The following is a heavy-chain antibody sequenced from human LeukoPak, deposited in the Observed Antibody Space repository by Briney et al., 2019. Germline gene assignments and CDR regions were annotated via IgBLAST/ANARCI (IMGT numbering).Heavy chain of an antibody. D-gene: IGHD3-10*01. J-gene: IGHJ4*02. CDR1: GFSFSSYW. CDR2: IKHDGSQK. CDR3: VSTGCLLDY. V-gene: IGHV3-7*01. Sequence: GGSLRLSCAASGFSFSSYWMTWVRQAPGKGLEWVANIKHDGSQKYYVDSVKGRFTISRDNAKNSLYLQMNSLRAEDTAVYYCVSTGCLLDYWGQGTLVTVSS.